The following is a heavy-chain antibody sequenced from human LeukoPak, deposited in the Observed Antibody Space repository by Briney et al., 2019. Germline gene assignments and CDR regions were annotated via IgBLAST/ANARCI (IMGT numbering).Heavy chain of an antibody. CDR2: IYYIGST. D-gene: IGHD3-10*01. J-gene: IGHJ4*02. Sequence: QPSETLSLTCTVSGGSSSSGDYYWSWIRQPPGKDLEWIGYIYYIGSTYYNPSLKSRVTISEDKSNKQFSLDLSSVTAADTAVYYCARGSLVRGVPFLDYWGQGALVTVSS. CDR3: ARGSLVRGVPFLDY. CDR1: GGSSSSGDYY. V-gene: IGHV4-30-4*01.